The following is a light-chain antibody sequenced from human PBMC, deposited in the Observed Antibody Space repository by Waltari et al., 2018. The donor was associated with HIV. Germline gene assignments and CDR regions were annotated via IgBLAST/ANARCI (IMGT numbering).Light chain of an antibody. CDR3: NSRDSSGTHPVL. J-gene: IGLJ2*01. CDR2: GKN. V-gene: IGLV3-19*01. Sequence: SSKLTQDPAVSVALGRTVRITCQGNALEIYYASWFQQKPGQAPLLVIYGKNNRPSGIPDRFSGSFSGNTSSLTSTGAQAEDEADYYCNSRDSSGTHPVLFGGGTRLSVL. CDR1: ALEIYY.